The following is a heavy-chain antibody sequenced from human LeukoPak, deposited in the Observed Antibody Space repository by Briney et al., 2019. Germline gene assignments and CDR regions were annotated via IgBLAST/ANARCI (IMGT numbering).Heavy chain of an antibody. CDR3: ASGGDPDY. Sequence: PGGSLRLSCAASGFTFSSYAMHWVRQAPGKGLEWVAVISYDGSNKYYADSVKGRFTISRDDSKNTLYLQMNSLRAEDTAVYYCASGGDPDYWGQGTLVTVSS. CDR2: ISYDGSNK. J-gene: IGHJ4*02. CDR1: GFTFSSYA. D-gene: IGHD2-21*02. V-gene: IGHV3-30-3*01.